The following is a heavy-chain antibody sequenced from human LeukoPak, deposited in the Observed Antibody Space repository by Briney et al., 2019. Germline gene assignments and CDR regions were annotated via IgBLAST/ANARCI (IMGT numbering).Heavy chain of an antibody. J-gene: IGHJ4*02. CDR3: AKVPGYYYDSSGSYFDY. Sequence: GGSLRLSCAASGFTFSSHAMNWVRQAPGKGLEWVSAVSGGSVTTYYADSVKGRFTISRDNSKNTLYLQMSSLRDEDTAVYYCAKVPGYYYDSSGSYFDYWGQGTLVTVPS. V-gene: IGHV3-23*01. CDR1: GFTFSSHA. CDR2: VSGGSVTT. D-gene: IGHD3-22*01.